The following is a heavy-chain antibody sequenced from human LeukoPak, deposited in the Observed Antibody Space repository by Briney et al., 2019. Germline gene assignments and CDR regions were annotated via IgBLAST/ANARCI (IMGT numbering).Heavy chain of an antibody. D-gene: IGHD6-13*01. J-gene: IGHJ1*01. CDR3: ARGGTAAAKYFKH. V-gene: IGHV3-66*01. Sequence: PGGSLRLSCAASTFTASSNYMSWVRQAPGKGLEWVSVLYSGGVTYYADSVKGRFTISGDNSMNTLYLQMNSLRVEDTAVYYCARGGTAAAKYFKHWGQGTLVTVSS. CDR2: LYSGGVT. CDR1: TFTASSNY.